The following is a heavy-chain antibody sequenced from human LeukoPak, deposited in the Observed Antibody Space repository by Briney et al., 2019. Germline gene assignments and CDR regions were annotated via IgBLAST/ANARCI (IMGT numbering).Heavy chain of an antibody. V-gene: IGHV4-34*01. Sequence: SETLSLTRAVYGGSFSGYYWSWIRQPPGKGLEWIGEINHSGSTNYNPSLKTRVTISADTSKNQFSLKLSSVTAADTAVYYCARDNSMGPVGPFDYWGQGTLVTVSS. CDR1: GGSFSGYY. CDR3: ARDNSMGPVGPFDY. D-gene: IGHD4-11*01. J-gene: IGHJ4*02. CDR2: INHSGST.